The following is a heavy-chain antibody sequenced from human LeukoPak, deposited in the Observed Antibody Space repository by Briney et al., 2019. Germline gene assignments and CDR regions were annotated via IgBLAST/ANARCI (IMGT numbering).Heavy chain of an antibody. CDR2: ISSDGSDK. Sequence: PGRSLTLSCAASGFTFRSYAMHWVRQAPGMGLQWVAVISSDGSDKYYADSVKGRFTISRDNSKNTLYLQMNSLRAEDTAVYYCAKDRDIAAAGYYFDYWGQGTLVTVSS. J-gene: IGHJ4*02. V-gene: IGHV3-30*18. D-gene: IGHD6-13*01. CDR3: AKDRDIAAAGYYFDY. CDR1: GFTFRSYA.